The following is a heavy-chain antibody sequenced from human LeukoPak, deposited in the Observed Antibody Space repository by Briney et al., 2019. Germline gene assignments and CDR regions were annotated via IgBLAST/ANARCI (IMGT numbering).Heavy chain of an antibody. V-gene: IGHV4-59*01. CDR2: IYYSGST. Sequence: PSETLSLTCTVSGGSISSYYWSWIRQPPGKRLEWIGYIYYSGSTNYNPSLKSRVTISVDTSKNQFSLKLSSVTAADTAVYYCARGEYQLLSYYYYYMDVWGKGTTVTVSS. D-gene: IGHD2-2*01. J-gene: IGHJ6*03. CDR3: ARGEYQLLSYYYYYMDV. CDR1: GGSISSYY.